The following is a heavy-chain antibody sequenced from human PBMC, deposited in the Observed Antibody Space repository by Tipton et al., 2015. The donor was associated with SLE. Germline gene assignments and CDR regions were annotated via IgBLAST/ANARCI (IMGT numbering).Heavy chain of an antibody. V-gene: IGHV5-51*03. J-gene: IGHJ4*02. CDR1: GYSFANYW. D-gene: IGHD6-6*01. Sequence: QLVQSGAEVKKPGESLKISCKGSGYSFANYWIGWVRQMPGKSLEWMGIIYPDDSDTRFSPSFEGQVTMSVEKSINTAYLQWSSLKASDTAMYYCVKYGGHTRSSVADFWGQGALVTVSS. CDR2: IYPDDSDT. CDR3: VKYGGHTRSSVADF.